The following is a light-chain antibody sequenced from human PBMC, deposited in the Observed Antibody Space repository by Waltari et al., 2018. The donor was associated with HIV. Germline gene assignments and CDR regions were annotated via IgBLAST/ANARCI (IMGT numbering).Light chain of an antibody. J-gene: IGLJ1*01. CDR1: ALPKQD. Sequence: SYELTHPPSVSLSPGQTARITCSGDALPKQDAFWYKQRPGQAPVVVIYKDSERPSGIPERISGSSSGTTVTLTISGVQAEDEADYYCQSADSSGTYYVFGSGTKVTVL. CDR3: QSADSSGTYYV. V-gene: IGLV3-25*03. CDR2: KDS.